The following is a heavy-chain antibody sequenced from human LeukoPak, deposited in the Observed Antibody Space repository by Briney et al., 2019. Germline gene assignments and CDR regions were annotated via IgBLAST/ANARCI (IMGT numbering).Heavy chain of an antibody. CDR3: AKEEGGRNFDY. V-gene: IGHV3-48*01. CDR2: ISSSSSTI. Sequence: PGGSLRLSCAASGFTFSSYSMNWVRQAPGKGLEWVSYISSSSSTIYYADSVKGRFTISRDNAKNSLYLQMNSLRAKDTAVYYCAKEEGGRNFDYWGQGTLVTVSS. D-gene: IGHD1-26*01. CDR1: GFTFSSYS. J-gene: IGHJ4*02.